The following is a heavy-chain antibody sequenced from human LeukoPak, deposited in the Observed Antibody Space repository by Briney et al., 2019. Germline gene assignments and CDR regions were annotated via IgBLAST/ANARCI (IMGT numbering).Heavy chain of an antibody. CDR3: ARGGYIYGSRGNWFDP. Sequence: PSETLSLTCSVSGVSISSYYWSWIRQPPGKGWSWFGYIFYSGSTNYNPSLKSRVTISADTSKNQFSLKLSSVTAADTAVYYCARGGYIYGSRGNWFDPWGQGTLVTVSS. J-gene: IGHJ5*02. D-gene: IGHD5-18*01. CDR1: GVSISSYY. CDR2: IFYSGST. V-gene: IGHV4-59*01.